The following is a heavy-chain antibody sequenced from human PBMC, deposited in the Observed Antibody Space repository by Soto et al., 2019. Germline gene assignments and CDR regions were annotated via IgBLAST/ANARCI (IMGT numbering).Heavy chain of an antibody. CDR1: GFTFNSQA. V-gene: IGHV3-23*01. D-gene: IGHD6-19*01. CDR3: AKDRMPVSGTLFDF. Sequence: PGGSLRLSCAASGFTFNSQALSWVRQAPGKGLDWVSTISYGGDNTHYADSVKGRFTISRDNSKNTVYLQMNSLRGEDTAVYYCAKDRMPVSGTLFDFWGQGILVTVSS. CDR2: ISYGGDNT. J-gene: IGHJ4*02.